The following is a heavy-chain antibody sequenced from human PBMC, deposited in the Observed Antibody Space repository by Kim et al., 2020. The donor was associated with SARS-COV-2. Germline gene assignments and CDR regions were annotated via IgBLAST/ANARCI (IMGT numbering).Heavy chain of an antibody. CDR2: INAGNGNT. CDR1: GYTFTSYA. D-gene: IGHD3-16*01. V-gene: IGHV1-3*01. Sequence: ASVKVSCKASGYTFTSYAMHWVRQAPGQRLEWMGWINAGNGNTKYSQKFQGRVTITRDTSASTAYMELSSLRSEDTAVYYCARDPVGRSQLGLWGWTYGMDVWGQGTTVTVSS. CDR3: ARDPVGRSQLGLWGWTYGMDV. J-gene: IGHJ6*02.